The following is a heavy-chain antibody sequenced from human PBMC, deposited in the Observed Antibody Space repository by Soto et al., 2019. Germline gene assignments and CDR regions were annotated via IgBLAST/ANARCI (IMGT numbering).Heavy chain of an antibody. CDR3: ATTNYGDYGYYYYYMDV. D-gene: IGHD4-17*01. Sequence: APLKVSCKVSGYTLTELSMHWVRQAPGKGLEWMGGFDPEDGETIYAQKFQGRVTMTEDTSTDTAYMELSSLRSEDTAVYYCATTNYGDYGYYYYYMDVWGKGTTVTVSS. CDR1: GYTLTELS. V-gene: IGHV1-24*01. CDR2: FDPEDGET. J-gene: IGHJ6*03.